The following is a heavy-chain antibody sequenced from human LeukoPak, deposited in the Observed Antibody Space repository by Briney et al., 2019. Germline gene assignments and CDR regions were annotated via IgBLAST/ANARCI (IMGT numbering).Heavy chain of an antibody. D-gene: IGHD4-11*01. V-gene: IGHV4-4*07. CDR2: IYTSGNT. Sequence: SETLSLTCTVSGGSMSSYYWSWIRQPAGKGLEWIGRIYTSGNTNYNPSLKSRVTMSVDTSKNQFSLKLNSVTDADTAVYYCAKEGRMTTPGYWGQGVLVTVSS. CDR1: GGSMSSYY. J-gene: IGHJ4*02. CDR3: AKEGRMTTPGY.